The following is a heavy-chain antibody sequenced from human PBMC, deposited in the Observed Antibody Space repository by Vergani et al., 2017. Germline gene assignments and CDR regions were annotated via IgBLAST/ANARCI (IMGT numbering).Heavy chain of an antibody. CDR3: ARDRIVGATWGQTRHYGMDV. Sequence: QVQLVQSGAEVKKPGASVKVSCKASGYTFTGYYMHWVRQAPGQGLEWMGWINPNRGGTNSAQKFQGRVTMTRDTSIRTAYMELSRLRSDDTAVYDCARDRIVGATWGQTRHYGMDVWGQGTTVTVSS. J-gene: IGHJ6*02. CDR1: GYTFTGYY. V-gene: IGHV1-2*02. D-gene: IGHD1-26*01. CDR2: INPNRGGT.